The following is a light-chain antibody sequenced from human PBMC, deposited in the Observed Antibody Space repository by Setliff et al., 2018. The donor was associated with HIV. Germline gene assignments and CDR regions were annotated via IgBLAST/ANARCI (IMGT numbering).Light chain of an antibody. CDR2: EVT. Sequence: QSVLTQPASVSRSPGQSITLSCTGSSSDVGNYNLVSWYQHHPGTAPKLVIYEVTKRPSGVSNRFSGSKSGNTASLTISGLQAEDEADYYCCSYARSSTYVFGTGTKVNVL. V-gene: IGLV2-23*02. CDR3: CSYARSSTYV. CDR1: SSDVGNYNL. J-gene: IGLJ1*01.